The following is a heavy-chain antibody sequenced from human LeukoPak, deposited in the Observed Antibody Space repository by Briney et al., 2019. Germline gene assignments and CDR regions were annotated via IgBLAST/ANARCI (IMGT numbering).Heavy chain of an antibody. J-gene: IGHJ4*02. CDR1: GSYW. V-gene: IGHV3-74*01. D-gene: IGHD2/OR15-2a*01. CDR2: INSDGSWT. Sequence: AGGSLRLSCAASGSYWMHWVRQAPGKGLVWVSHINSDGSWTSYADSVKGRFTISKDNAKNTVYLQMYNLRAEDTAVYYCVSFYETYWGRGTLVTVSS. CDR3: VSFYETY.